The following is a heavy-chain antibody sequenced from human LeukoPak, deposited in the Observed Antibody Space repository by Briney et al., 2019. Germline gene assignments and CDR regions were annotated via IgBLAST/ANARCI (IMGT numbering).Heavy chain of an antibody. V-gene: IGHV3-30*02. D-gene: IGHD3-10*01. J-gene: IGHJ4*02. CDR1: GFTFSSYG. Sequence: GGSLRLSCAASGFTFSSYGMHWVRQAPGEGLEWVAFIRYDGSNKYYADSVKGRFTISRDNSKNTLYLQMNSLRAEDTAVYYCAKDWDDYYGSGSYFDYWGQGTLVTVSS. CDR3: AKDWDDYYGSGSYFDY. CDR2: IRYDGSNK.